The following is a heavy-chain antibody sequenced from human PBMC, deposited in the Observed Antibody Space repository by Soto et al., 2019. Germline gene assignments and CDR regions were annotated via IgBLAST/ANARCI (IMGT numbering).Heavy chain of an antibody. D-gene: IGHD1-20*01. CDR2: IYYSGST. CDR1: GGSISSSSYY. Sequence: NPSETLSLTCTVSGGSISSSSYYWGWIRQPPGKGLEWIGSIYYSGSTYYNPSLKSRVTISVDTSKNQFSLKLSSVTAADTAVYYCARQGRSGAAGNWNPDYWGQGTLVTVSS. J-gene: IGHJ4*02. V-gene: IGHV4-39*01. CDR3: ARQGRSGAAGNWNPDY.